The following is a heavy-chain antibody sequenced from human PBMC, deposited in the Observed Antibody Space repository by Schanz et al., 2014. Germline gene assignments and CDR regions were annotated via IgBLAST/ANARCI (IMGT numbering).Heavy chain of an antibody. D-gene: IGHD3-10*01. CDR1: GFTFSSYA. V-gene: IGHV3-23*01. CDR2: ISGSGGST. J-gene: IGHJ5*02. CDR3: ARPALWFGDNCFDP. Sequence: VHLLESGGGLVEPGGSLRLSCAASGFTFSSYAMSWVRQAPGKGLEWVSAISGSGGSTYYADSVKGRFTISRDNAKNSLYLQMNSLRAEDTAVYHCARPALWFGDNCFDPWGQGTLVTVSS.